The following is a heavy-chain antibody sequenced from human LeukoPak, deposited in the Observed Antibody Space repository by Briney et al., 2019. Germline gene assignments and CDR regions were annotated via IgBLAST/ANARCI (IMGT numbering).Heavy chain of an antibody. Sequence: PGGSLRLSCAASGFTFSSYAMSWVRQAPGKGLERVSAISGSGGSTYYADSVKGRFTISRDNSKNTLYLQMNSLRAEDTAVYYCAKVAWRSLTGHSSSWVDYWGQGTLVTVSS. CDR3: AKVAWRSLTGHSSSWVDY. J-gene: IGHJ4*02. V-gene: IGHV3-23*01. D-gene: IGHD6-13*01. CDR1: GFTFSSYA. CDR2: ISGSGGST.